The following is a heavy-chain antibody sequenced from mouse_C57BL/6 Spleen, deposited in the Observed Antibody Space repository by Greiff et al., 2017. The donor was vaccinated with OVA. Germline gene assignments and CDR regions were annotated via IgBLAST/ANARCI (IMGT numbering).Heavy chain of an antibody. Sequence: QVQLQQPGAELVKPGASVKMSCKASGYTFTSYWITWVKQRPGQGLEWIGDIYPGSGSTNYNEKFKSKATLTVDTSSSTAYMQLSSLTSEDSAVYYCARSYYYSNYFDYWGQGTTLTVSS. V-gene: IGHV1-55*01. CDR1: GYTFTSYW. CDR2: IYPGSGST. J-gene: IGHJ2*01. D-gene: IGHD2-5*01. CDR3: ARSYYYSNYFDY.